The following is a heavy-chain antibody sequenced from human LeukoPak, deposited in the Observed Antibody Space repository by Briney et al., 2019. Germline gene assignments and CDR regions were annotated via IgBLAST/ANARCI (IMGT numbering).Heavy chain of an antibody. CDR3: VRDSREPMMDLDY. V-gene: IGHV1-2*02. Sequence: PRASVKVSCKASGYTFKDYYLHWVRQAPGQGLEWMGWIDPSGGTNYAQKFRGRVTMTRDTSTSTAYMELATLRSDDTAVFYCVRDSREPMMDLDYWGQGTLVTVSS. D-gene: IGHD3-22*01. CDR2: IDPSGGT. CDR1: GYTFKDYY. J-gene: IGHJ4*02.